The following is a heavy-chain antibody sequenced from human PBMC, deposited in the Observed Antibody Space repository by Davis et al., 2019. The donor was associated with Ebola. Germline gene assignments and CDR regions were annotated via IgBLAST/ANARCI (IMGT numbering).Heavy chain of an antibody. D-gene: IGHD6-19*01. V-gene: IGHV3-23*01. CDR1: GLTFSSYA. CDR2: ISGIGGST. J-gene: IGHJ4*02. CDR3: ARDPYSSGWFVFDY. Sequence: PGGSLRLSCAASGLTFSSYAMSWVRQAPGKGLEWVSGISGIGGSTYYADSVKGRLTISRHNSKNTLYLQMNSLRAEDTAVYYCARDPYSSGWFVFDYWGQGTLVTVSS.